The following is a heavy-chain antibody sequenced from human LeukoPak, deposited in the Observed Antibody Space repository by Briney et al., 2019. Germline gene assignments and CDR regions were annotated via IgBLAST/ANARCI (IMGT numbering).Heavy chain of an antibody. CDR3: ARITRSTWGLDY. D-gene: IGHD7-27*01. J-gene: IGHJ4*02. V-gene: IGHV1-69*13. CDR1: GGTFGSYA. CDR2: IIPIFGTA. Sequence: ASVKVSCKASGGTFGSYAISWVRQAPGQGLEWMGGIIPIFGTANYAQKFQGRVTITADESTSTAYMELSSLRSEDTAVYYCARITRSTWGLDYWGQGTLVTVSS.